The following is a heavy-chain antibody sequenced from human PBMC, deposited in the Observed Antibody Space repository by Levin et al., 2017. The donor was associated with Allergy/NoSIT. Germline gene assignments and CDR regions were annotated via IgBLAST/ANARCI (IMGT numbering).Heavy chain of an antibody. CDR1: GFNFEDYA. J-gene: IGHJ4*02. CDR3: AKDVSMGRGDHFDH. Sequence: QPGGSLRLSCAASGFNFEDYAMHWVRQVPGKGLEWVSGITWSGSNVAYGDSVKGRFTISRDNAKNSLYLQMNSLRPEDTALYYCAKDVSMGRGDHFDHWGQGTLVTVSS. CDR2: ITWSGSNV. V-gene: IGHV3-9*01. D-gene: IGHD3-10*01.